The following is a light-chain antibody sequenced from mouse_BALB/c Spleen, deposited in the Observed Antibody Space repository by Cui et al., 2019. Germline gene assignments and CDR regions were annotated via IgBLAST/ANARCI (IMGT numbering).Light chain of an antibody. V-gene: IGKV3-1*01. Sequence: DIVLTQSPASLAVSLGQRATISCRASESVEYYGTSLMQWYQQKPGQPPKILIYAASNVGSGGPGKFSGNGFGNDFQLNIHPVEEEYIAMYFRQQKRKVSYTFGGGDQAGNKT. CDR1: ESVEYYGTSL. J-gene: IGKJ2*01. CDR2: AAS. CDR3: QQKRKVSYT.